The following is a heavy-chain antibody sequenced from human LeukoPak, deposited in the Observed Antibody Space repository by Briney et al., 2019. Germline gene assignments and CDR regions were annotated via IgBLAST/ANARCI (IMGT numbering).Heavy chain of an antibody. Sequence: SETLSLTCTVSGGSISSYYWSWIRQPPGKGLEWIGYIYYSGSTNYNPSLKSRVTISVDTSKNQFSLKLSSVTAADTAVYYCARVGSSGDYYYYMDVWGKGTTVTVSS. CDR3: ARVGSSGDYYYYMDV. CDR2: IYYSGST. D-gene: IGHD6-6*01. CDR1: GGSISSYY. V-gene: IGHV4-59*01. J-gene: IGHJ6*03.